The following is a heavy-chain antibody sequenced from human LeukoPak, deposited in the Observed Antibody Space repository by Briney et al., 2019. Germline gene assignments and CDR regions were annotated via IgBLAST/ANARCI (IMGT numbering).Heavy chain of an antibody. J-gene: IGHJ3*02. V-gene: IGHV3-7*01. Sequence: AGGSLRLSCAASGFTFSNYWMSWVRLAPGKGLEWVANIKKGGSEKFYVDSVKGRFTISRDNAKNSLYLQMNSLRAEDTAVYYCARDGDFWSAQGAFDIWGQGTMVTVSS. CDR1: GFTFSNYW. CDR2: IKKGGSEK. CDR3: ARDGDFWSAQGAFDI. D-gene: IGHD3-3*01.